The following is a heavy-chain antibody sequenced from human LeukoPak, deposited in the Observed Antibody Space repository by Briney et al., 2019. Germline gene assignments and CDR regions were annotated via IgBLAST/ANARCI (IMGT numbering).Heavy chain of an antibody. CDR2: INPSGGST. Sequence: ASVKVSCKASGYTFTSYYMHWVRQAPGQGLEWMGIINPSGGSTSYAQKFQGRVTMTRDTSTSTVYMELSRLRSDDTAVYYCARAAAPVDSDYWGQGTLVTVSS. CDR3: ARAAAPVDSDY. J-gene: IGHJ4*02. CDR1: GYTFTSYY. D-gene: IGHD5-12*01. V-gene: IGHV1-46*01.